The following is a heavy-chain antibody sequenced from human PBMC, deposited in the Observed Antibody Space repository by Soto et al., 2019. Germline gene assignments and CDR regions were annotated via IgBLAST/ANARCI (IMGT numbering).Heavy chain of an antibody. J-gene: IGHJ6*02. Sequence: ASVKVSCKAPGNVFTSYYMHWVRQAPGQGLEWMAIINPSGAHTSYAQKFQGRVTMTRDTSTSTVYLELNSLRFEDTAVYYCARGSYCGGDCYSYTSYGMDVWGQGTTVTVSS. V-gene: IGHV1-46*01. D-gene: IGHD2-21*02. CDR2: INPSGAHT. CDR1: GNVFTSYY. CDR3: ARGSYCGGDCYSYTSYGMDV.